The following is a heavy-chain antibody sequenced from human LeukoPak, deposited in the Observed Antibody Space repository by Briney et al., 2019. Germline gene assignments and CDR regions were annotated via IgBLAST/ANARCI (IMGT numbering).Heavy chain of an antibody. Sequence: SETLSLTCAVYGGSFSGYYWSWIRQPQGKGLEWIGEINHSGSTNYNPSLKSRVTISVDTSKNQFSLKLSSVTAADTAVYYCARGHRFDPWGQGTLVTVSS. J-gene: IGHJ5*02. CDR3: ARGHRFDP. CDR2: INHSGST. CDR1: GGSFSGYY. V-gene: IGHV4-34*01.